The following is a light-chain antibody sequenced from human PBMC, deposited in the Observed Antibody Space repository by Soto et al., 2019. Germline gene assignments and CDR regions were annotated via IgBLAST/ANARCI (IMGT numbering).Light chain of an antibody. J-gene: IGKJ5*01. CDR2: GAS. CDR3: QQYGSSPIT. V-gene: IGKV3-20*01. Sequence: EIVLTQSPGTLSLSPGERGTLSCRASRSVSSSFLAWYQQKPGQTPRLLIYGASTRATGIPDRFSGSGSGTDFTLTISRLEPEDFAVYYCQQYGSSPITFGQGTRLEIK. CDR1: RSVSSSF.